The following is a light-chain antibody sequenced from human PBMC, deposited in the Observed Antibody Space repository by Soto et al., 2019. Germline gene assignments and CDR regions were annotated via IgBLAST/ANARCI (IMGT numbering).Light chain of an antibody. V-gene: IGKV1-27*01. CDR2: AAS. CDR1: QGISNY. Sequence: DIQMTQSPSSLYASVGDRVTITCRASQGISNYLAWYQQKPGKVPKLLIYAASTLQSGVPSRFSGSGSGTDITLTISRLQPKDGATYYCQKYNSVPRTFGQGTKVEIK. J-gene: IGKJ1*01. CDR3: QKYNSVPRT.